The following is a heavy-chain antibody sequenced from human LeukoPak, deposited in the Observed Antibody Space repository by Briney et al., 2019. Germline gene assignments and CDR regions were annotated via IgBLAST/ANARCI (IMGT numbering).Heavy chain of an antibody. V-gene: IGHV4-61*01. CDR1: GGSVSSGSYY. J-gene: IGHJ4*02. CDR3: ARVVYSGSWGYFDY. D-gene: IGHD3-10*01. Sequence: PSETLSLTCTVSGGSVSSGSYYWSWIRQPPGKGLEWIGYIYYSGSTSYNPSLKSRLTISIDTSKTQFYLKLSSVTAADTAVYYCARVVYSGSWGYFDYWGQGILVTVSS. CDR2: IYYSGST.